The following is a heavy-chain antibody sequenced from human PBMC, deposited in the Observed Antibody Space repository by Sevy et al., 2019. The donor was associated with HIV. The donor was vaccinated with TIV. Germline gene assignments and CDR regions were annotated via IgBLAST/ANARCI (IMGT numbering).Heavy chain of an antibody. J-gene: IGHJ4*02. CDR3: ARGRRDGYNSPFDY. CDR1: GGSISSGGYY. Sequence: SETLSLTCTVSGGSISSGGYYWSWIRQHPGKGLEWIGYIYYSWSTYYYPSLKSRVTISVDTSKNQFSLKLSSVTAADTAVYYCARGRRDGYNSPFDYWGQGTLVTVSS. D-gene: IGHD5-12*01. V-gene: IGHV4-31*03. CDR2: IYYSWST.